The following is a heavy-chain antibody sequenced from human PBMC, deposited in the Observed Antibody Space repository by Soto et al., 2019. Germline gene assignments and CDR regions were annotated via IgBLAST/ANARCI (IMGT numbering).Heavy chain of an antibody. CDR3: AKPDRRDSSGYVDY. CDR1: GFTFSSFG. D-gene: IGHD3-22*01. CDR2: ISYDGGNK. Sequence: PGGSLRLSCAASGFTFSSFGMHWVRQAPGKGLEWVAIISYDGGNKYYADSVKGRFTIFRDNSESTLYLQMNSLRPEDTAFYYCAKPDRRDSSGYVDYWGQGSLVTVPS. V-gene: IGHV3-30*18. J-gene: IGHJ4*02.